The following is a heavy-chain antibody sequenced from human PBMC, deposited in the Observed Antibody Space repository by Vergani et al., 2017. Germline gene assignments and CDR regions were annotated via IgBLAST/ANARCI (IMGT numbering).Heavy chain of an antibody. J-gene: IGHJ2*01. D-gene: IGHD3-22*01. CDR3: ARHENYYDSSGYYHRKQNWYFDL. CDR1: GGSISSSSYY. Sequence: QVQLQESGPGLVKPSETLSLTCTVSGGSISSSSYYWGWIRQPPGKGLEWIGSIYYSGSTYYNPSLKSRVTISVDTSKNQFSLKLSSVTAADTAVYYCARHENYYDSSGYYHRKQNWYFDLWGRGTLVTVSS. CDR2: IYYSGST. V-gene: IGHV4-39*01.